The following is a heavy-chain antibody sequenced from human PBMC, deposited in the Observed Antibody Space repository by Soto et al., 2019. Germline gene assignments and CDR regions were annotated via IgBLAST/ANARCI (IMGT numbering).Heavy chain of an antibody. CDR2: IYHSGST. CDR1: GGSISSGCYS. V-gene: IGHV4-30-2*01. Sequence: SETLSLTCAVSGGSISSGCYSWSWIRQPPGKGLEWIGYIYHSGSTYYNPSLKSRVTISVDRSKNQFSLKLSSVTAADTAVYYCASREGDYYYGMDVWGQGTTVTVSS. J-gene: IGHJ6*02. CDR3: ASREGDYYYGMDV.